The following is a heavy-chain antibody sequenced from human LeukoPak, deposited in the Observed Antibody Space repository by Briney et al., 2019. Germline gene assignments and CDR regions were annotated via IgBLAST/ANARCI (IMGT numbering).Heavy chain of an antibody. Sequence: ASVKVSCKASGYTFTSYDINWVRQATGQGLEWMGWMNPNSGNTGYAQKFQGRVTITRNTSISAAYMELSSLRSEDTAVYYCARGGIVGAGFDPWGQGTLVTVSS. J-gene: IGHJ5*02. CDR3: ARGGIVGAGFDP. CDR2: MNPNSGNT. D-gene: IGHD1-26*01. CDR1: GYTFTSYD. V-gene: IGHV1-8*03.